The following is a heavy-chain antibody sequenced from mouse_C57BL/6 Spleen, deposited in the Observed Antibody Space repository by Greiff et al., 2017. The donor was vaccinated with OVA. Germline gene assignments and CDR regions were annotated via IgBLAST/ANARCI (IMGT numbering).Heavy chain of an antibody. CDR1: GFSLTSYG. CDR3: AKEWGLLRAMDY. D-gene: IGHD2-3*01. J-gene: IGHJ4*01. V-gene: IGHV2-4*01. Sequence: QVHVKQSGPGLVQPSQSLSITCTVSGFSLTSYGVHWVRQPPGKGLEWLGVIWSGGSTDYNAAFISRLSISKDNSKSQVFFKMNSLQADDTAIYYCAKEWGLLRAMDYWGQGTSVTVSS. CDR2: IWSGGST.